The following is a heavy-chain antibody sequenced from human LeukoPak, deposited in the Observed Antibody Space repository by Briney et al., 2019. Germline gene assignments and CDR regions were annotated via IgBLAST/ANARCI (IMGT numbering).Heavy chain of an antibody. V-gene: IGHV4-34*01. CDR3: ARGVSSGRYQFDY. CDR1: GGSFSGYY. D-gene: IGHD1-26*01. J-gene: IGHJ4*02. CDR2: INHSGST. Sequence: PSETLSLTCAVYGGSFSGYYWSWIRQPPGKGLEWIGEINHSGSTNYNPSLKSRVTISVDTSKNQFSLKLSSVTAADTAVYYCARGVSSGRYQFDYWGQGTLVTVSS.